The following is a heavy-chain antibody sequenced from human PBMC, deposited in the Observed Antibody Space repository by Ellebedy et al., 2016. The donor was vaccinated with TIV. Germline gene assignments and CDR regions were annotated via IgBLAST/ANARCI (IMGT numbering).Heavy chain of an antibody. CDR2: ISGSSTYL. V-gene: IGHV3-21*01. J-gene: IGHJ4*02. Sequence: GESLKISCAASGFTFSSYTMNWVRQAPGKGLEWVSSISGSSTYLYYADSVKGRFTISRDNAKNSLYLQMNSLRAEDTAVYYCARDVSSSGWGAFFDSWGQGTLVTVSS. CDR1: GFTFSSYT. CDR3: ARDVSSSGWGAFFDS. D-gene: IGHD6-19*01.